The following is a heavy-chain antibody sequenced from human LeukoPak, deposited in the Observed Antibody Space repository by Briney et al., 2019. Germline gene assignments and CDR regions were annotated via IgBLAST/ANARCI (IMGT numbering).Heavy chain of an antibody. CDR2: IYYSGST. D-gene: IGHD6-13*01. CDR1: GGSISGSSYY. J-gene: IGHJ4*02. V-gene: IGHV4-39*01. Sequence: SETLSLTCTVSGGSISGSSYYWGWIRQPPGKGLEWIGSIYYSGSTYYNPSLKSRVTISVDTSKNQFSLKLSSVTAADTAVYYCARRVVYGSSPLDYWGQGTLVTVSS. CDR3: ARRVVYGSSPLDY.